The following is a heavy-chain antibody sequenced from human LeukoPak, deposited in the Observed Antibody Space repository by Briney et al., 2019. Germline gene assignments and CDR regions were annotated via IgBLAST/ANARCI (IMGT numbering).Heavy chain of an antibody. V-gene: IGHV4-39*01. CDR3: ARRLWFGELGVFDY. CDR1: GGSFSGYY. CDR2: IYYSGST. Sequence: SETLSLTCAVSGGSFSGYYWAWIRQPPGKGLEWSGSIYYSGSTYYNPSLKSRVTISVDTSKNQFSLKLSSVTAADTAVYYCARRLWFGELGVFDYWGQGTLVTVSS. J-gene: IGHJ4*02. D-gene: IGHD3-10*01.